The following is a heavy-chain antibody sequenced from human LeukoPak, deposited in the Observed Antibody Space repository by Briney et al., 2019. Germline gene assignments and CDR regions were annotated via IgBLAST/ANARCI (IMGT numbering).Heavy chain of an antibody. J-gene: IGHJ6*03. CDR3: ARTQDVTYYYYYMDV. V-gene: IGHV1-2*02. CDR1: GYTFTGYY. CDR2: INPNSGGT. D-gene: IGHD3-10*01. Sequence: GASVKVSCKASGYTFTGYYMHWVRQAPGQGLEWMGWINPNSGGTNYAQKFQGRVTMTRDTSISTAYMELSRLRSDDTAVYYCARTQDVTYYYYYMDVWGKGTTATVSS.